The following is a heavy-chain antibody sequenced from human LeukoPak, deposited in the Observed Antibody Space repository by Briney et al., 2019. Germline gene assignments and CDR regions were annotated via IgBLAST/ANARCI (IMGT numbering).Heavy chain of an antibody. Sequence: GASVKVSCKASGYTFTSYDINWVRQATGQGLEWMGWMNPNSGNTGYAQKFQGRVTMTRDTSISTAYMELSRLRSDDTAVYYCASLSFEVAATGHFDYWGQGTLVTVSS. V-gene: IGHV1-8*01. CDR2: MNPNSGNT. D-gene: IGHD3-3*01. CDR1: GYTFTSYD. J-gene: IGHJ4*02. CDR3: ASLSFEVAATGHFDY.